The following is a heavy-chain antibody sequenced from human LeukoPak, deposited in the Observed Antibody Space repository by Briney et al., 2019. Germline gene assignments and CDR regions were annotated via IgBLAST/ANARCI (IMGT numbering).Heavy chain of an antibody. D-gene: IGHD6-13*01. CDR1: GFNFSTYE. Sequence: EPGGSLRLSCAGSGFNFSTYEMNWVRQAPGKGLEWLSYISSRGSSIYYADSVKGRFTISRDNAKNSLFLQMNSLRAEDTAVYYCARGLYSSSWFHLNSFPRAIIDYWGQGTLVTVSS. CDR2: ISSRGSSI. J-gene: IGHJ4*02. CDR3: ARGLYSSSWFHLNSFPRAIIDY. V-gene: IGHV3-48*03.